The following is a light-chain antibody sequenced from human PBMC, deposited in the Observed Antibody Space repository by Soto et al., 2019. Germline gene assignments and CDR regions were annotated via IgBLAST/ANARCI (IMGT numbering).Light chain of an antibody. CDR1: SGSIGSNY. Sequence: NFMLTQPHSVSESPGKTVTISCTRSSGSIGSNYVQWYQQRPGSSPTTVIYEDNQRPSGVPDRFSGSIDSSSNSASLTISGLKTEDEADYYCHSYDSSNHVVFGGGTKLTVL. CDR3: HSYDSSNHVV. CDR2: EDN. V-gene: IGLV6-57*01. J-gene: IGLJ2*01.